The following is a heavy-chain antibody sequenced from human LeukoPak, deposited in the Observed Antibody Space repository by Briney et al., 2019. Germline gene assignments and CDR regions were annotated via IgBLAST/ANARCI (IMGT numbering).Heavy chain of an antibody. CDR2: INPSGGST. Sequence: GASVKISCKASGYTFTSYYMHWVRQAPGQGLEWMGIINPSGGSTSYAQKFQGRVTMTRDMSTSTAYMELSSLRSEDTAVYYCARSLFRFLEWSYRSYYYYYMDVGGKGTTVTVSS. CDR3: ARSLFRFLEWSYRSYYYYYMDV. J-gene: IGHJ6*03. D-gene: IGHD3-3*01. CDR1: GYTFTSYY. V-gene: IGHV1-46*01.